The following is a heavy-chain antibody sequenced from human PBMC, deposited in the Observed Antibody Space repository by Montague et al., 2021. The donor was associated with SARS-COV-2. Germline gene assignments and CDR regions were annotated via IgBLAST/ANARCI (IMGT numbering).Heavy chain of an antibody. V-gene: IGHV4-59*01. D-gene: IGHD6-19*01. CDR2: IYYSGST. CDR1: GGSISSYY. Sequence: SETLSLTCAVSGGSISSYYWSWIRQPPGKGLEWIGYIYYSGSTNYNPSLKSRVTISVDTSKNQFSLKLSSVTTADTAVYYCARGSGWMGNAFDIWGQGTMVTVSS. J-gene: IGHJ3*02. CDR3: ARGSGWMGNAFDI.